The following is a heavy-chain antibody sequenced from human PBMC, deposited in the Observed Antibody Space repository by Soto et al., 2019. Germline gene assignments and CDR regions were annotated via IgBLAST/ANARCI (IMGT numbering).Heavy chain of an antibody. V-gene: IGHV4-34*01. CDR2: INHSGST. CDR1: GGSFSGYY. J-gene: IGHJ5*02. Sequence: SETLSLTCAVYGGSFSGYYWSWIRQPPGKGLEWIGEINHSGSTNYNPSLKSRVTKSVDTSKNQFSLKLGSVTAADRAVYYCARGPSRAPGIAVAKADPWGQGTLVTVSS. CDR3: ARGPSRAPGIAVAKADP. D-gene: IGHD6-19*01.